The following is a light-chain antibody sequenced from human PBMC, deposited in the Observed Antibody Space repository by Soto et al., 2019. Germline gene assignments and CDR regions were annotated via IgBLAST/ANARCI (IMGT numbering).Light chain of an antibody. CDR3: QQRTNWPLT. V-gene: IGKV3-11*01. CDR2: ETS. J-gene: IGKJ4*01. CDR1: QSVSSH. Sequence: VLTQSPATLSLSPGDRATLFCRASQSVSSHLAWSQHKPGQPPSLLISETSNRATGVPARFSGSGSGTDFTLTISSLEPEDFAVSYCQQRTNWPLTFGGGTNVEVK.